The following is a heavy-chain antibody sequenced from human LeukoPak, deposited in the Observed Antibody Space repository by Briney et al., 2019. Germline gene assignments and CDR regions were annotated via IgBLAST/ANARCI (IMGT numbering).Heavy chain of an antibody. J-gene: IGHJ4*02. V-gene: IGHV3-33*01. D-gene: IGHD5-12*01. Sequence: GGSLRLSCAASGFTFSSYGMHWVRQAPGKGLEWVAVIWYDGSNKYYADSVKGRFTISRDNSKNTLYLQMNSLRAEDTAVYYCARGTHGGYDHDRAYFDYWGQGTLVTVSS. CDR2: IWYDGSNK. CDR1: GFTFSSYG. CDR3: ARGTHGGYDHDRAYFDY.